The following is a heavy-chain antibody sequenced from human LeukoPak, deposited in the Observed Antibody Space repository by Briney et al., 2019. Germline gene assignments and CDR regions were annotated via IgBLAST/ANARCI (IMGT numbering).Heavy chain of an antibody. CDR1: GFTFSRYW. CDR3: ARDRYWGAGFDP. CDR2: INSDGSST. D-gene: IGHD2-8*02. Sequence: GGSLRLSCAASGFTFSRYWMHWVRQAPGKGPVWVSRINSDGSSTSYADSVKGRFTISRDNAKNTLYLQMNSLRAEDTAVYYCARDRYWGAGFDPWGQGTLVTVSS. V-gene: IGHV3-74*01. J-gene: IGHJ5*02.